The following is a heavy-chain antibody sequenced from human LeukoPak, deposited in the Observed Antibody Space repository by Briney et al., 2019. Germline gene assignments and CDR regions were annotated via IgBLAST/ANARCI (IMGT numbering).Heavy chain of an antibody. V-gene: IGHV3-30*04. CDR3: ASLDGYNPNYFDY. D-gene: IGHD5-24*01. Sequence: PGGSLRLSCAASGFTFSSYAMHWVRQAPGKGLEWVAVISYDGSNKYYADSVKGRFTISRDNSKNTLYLQMNSLRAEDTAVYYCASLDGYNPNYFDYRGQGTLVTVSS. CDR2: ISYDGSNK. J-gene: IGHJ4*02. CDR1: GFTFSSYA.